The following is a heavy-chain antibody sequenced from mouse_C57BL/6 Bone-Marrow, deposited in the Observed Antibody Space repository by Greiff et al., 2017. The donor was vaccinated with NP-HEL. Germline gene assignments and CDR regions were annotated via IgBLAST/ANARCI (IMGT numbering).Heavy chain of an antibody. J-gene: IGHJ3*01. CDR2: IYPGSGNT. V-gene: IGHV1-76*01. D-gene: IGHD1-1*01. CDR3: ARVTTVEGFAY. Sequence: VQLQQSGAELVRPGASVKLSCKASGYTFTDYYINWVKQRPGQGLEWIARIYPGSGNTYYNEKFKGKATLTAEKSSSTAYMQLSSLTSEDSAVYFCARVTTVEGFAYWGQGTLVTVSA. CDR1: GYTFTDYY.